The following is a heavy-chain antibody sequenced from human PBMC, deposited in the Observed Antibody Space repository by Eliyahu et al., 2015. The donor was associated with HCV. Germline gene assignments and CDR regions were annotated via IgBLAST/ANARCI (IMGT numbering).Heavy chain of an antibody. Sequence: EVQLLESGGGLVQPGGSLRLSCAASGFTFSSYAMSWVRQAPGKGLGWVSAISGSGGSTYYADSVKGRFTISRDNSKNTLYLQMNSLRAEDTAVYYCACYCSSTSWRFDPWGQGTLVTVSS. CDR2: ISGSGGST. D-gene: IGHD2-2*01. J-gene: IGHJ5*02. CDR1: GFTFSSYA. CDR3: ACYCSSTSWRFDP. V-gene: IGHV3-23*01.